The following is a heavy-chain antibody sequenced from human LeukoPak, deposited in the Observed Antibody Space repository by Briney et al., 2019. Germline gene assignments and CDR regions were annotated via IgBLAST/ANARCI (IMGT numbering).Heavy chain of an antibody. Sequence: SETLSLTCAVYGGSFSGYYWSWIRQPPGKGLEWIGEINHSGSTNYNPSLKSRVTISVDTSKNQFSLKLSSMTAADTAVYYCARGGRWFCSSTSCTEYFQHWGQGTLVTVSS. V-gene: IGHV4-34*01. CDR2: INHSGST. CDR1: GGSFSGYY. J-gene: IGHJ1*01. D-gene: IGHD2-2*01. CDR3: ARGGRWFCSSTSCTEYFQH.